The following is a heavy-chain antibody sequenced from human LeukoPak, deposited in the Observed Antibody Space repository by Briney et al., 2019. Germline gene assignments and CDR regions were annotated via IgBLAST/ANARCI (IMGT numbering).Heavy chain of an antibody. D-gene: IGHD5-24*01. V-gene: IGHV1-8*02. CDR1: GYTFKNYD. Sequence: ASVKVSCKASGYTFKNYDINWVRQATGQGLEWMGWMNPNSGNTGFAQKIQDRVSMTRDTSINTAYMELTRLRSGDTAVYYCARATPGGLHGYSFDYWGQGTVVTVYS. J-gene: IGHJ4*02. CDR3: ARATPGGLHGYSFDY. CDR2: MNPNSGNT.